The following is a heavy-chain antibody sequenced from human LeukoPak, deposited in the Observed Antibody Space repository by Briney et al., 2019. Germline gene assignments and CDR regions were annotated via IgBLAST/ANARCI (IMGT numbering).Heavy chain of an antibody. Sequence: AGGSLRLSCAASGFTFSSYWMSWVRQAPGKGLGWVANIKQDGSEKYYVDSVKGRFTISRDNAKNSLYLQMNSLRAEDTAVYYCTTGAIARDWFDPWGQGTLVTVSS. CDR2: IKQDGSEK. CDR3: TTGAIARDWFDP. D-gene: IGHD2-2*01. J-gene: IGHJ5*02. CDR1: GFTFSSYW. V-gene: IGHV3-7*01.